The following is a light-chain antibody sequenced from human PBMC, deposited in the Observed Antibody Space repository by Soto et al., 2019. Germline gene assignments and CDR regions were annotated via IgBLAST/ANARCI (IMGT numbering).Light chain of an antibody. Sequence: QSALTQPASVSGSPGQSITISCTGTSSDVGSYNYVSWYQQHPGKAPKLMIYEVSNRPSGGSNRFSGSKSGNTASLTISGLQAEDETDYYCSSYTSSNTLVFGGGTKLPLL. J-gene: IGLJ2*01. CDR3: SSYTSSNTLV. CDR1: SSDVGSYNY. CDR2: EVS. V-gene: IGLV2-14*01.